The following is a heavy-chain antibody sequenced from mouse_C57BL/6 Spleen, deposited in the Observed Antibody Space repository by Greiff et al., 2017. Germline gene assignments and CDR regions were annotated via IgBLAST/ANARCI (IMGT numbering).Heavy chain of an antibody. CDR3: ARYGSNYEGYYYAMDY. Sequence: VKLQESGAELARPGASVKLSCKASGYTFTSYGISWVKQRTGQGLEWIGEIYPRSGNTYYNEKFTGKATLTADKSSSTAYMELRSLTSEDSAVYFCARYGSNYEGYYYAMDYWGQGTSVTVSS. CDR1: GYTFTSYG. J-gene: IGHJ4*01. D-gene: IGHD1-1*01. CDR2: IYPRSGNT. V-gene: IGHV1-81*01.